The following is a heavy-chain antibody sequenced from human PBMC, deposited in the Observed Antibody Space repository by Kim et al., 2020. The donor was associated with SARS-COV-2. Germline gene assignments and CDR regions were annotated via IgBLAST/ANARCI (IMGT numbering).Heavy chain of an antibody. V-gene: IGHV3-7*01. Sequence: GGSLRLSCAASGFTFTSSSYWMHWVRQAPGKGLEWVANINHDGSEKNYVDSVKGRFTISRDNAKNSLYLQMNSLRGEDTALYYCSRSDGWIQSYWGQGTLVAVSS. CDR3: SRSDGWIQSY. J-gene: IGHJ4*02. CDR1: GFTFTSSSYW. CDR2: INHDGSEK. D-gene: IGHD5-18*01.